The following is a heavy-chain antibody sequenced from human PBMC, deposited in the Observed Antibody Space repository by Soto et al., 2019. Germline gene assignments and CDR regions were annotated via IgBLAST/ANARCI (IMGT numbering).Heavy chain of an antibody. Sequence: QVQLVQSGAEVRKPGSSVRVSCKASGGSFNRHTISWVRQAPGQGLEWMGGIIPIFGTANHAQKFQGRVTIIADESTSTVYMELSSLRSEDTAVYYCARELKGYYFDYWGQGTLVTVSS. CDR3: ARELKGYYFDY. J-gene: IGHJ4*02. CDR1: GGSFNRHT. V-gene: IGHV1-69*01. CDR2: IIPIFGTA.